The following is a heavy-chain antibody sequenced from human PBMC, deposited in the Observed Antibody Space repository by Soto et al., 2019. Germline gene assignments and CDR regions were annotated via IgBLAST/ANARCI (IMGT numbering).Heavy chain of an antibody. Sequence: QVQLVESGGGVVQPGGSLRLSCAASGFTFSNYAMHWVRQAPGKGLEWVAVISYDGSNKYYADSVKGRFTISRDNSKNTLYLQMNNLRAEDTAVYYCARVYYFDYWGQGTLVTVSS. V-gene: IGHV3-30-3*01. J-gene: IGHJ4*02. CDR1: GFTFSNYA. CDR3: ARVYYFDY. CDR2: ISYDGSNK.